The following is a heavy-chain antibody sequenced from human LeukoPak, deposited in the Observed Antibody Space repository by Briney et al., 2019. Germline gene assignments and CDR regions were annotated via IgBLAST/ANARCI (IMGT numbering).Heavy chain of an antibody. V-gene: IGHV3-53*01. CDR1: GFXVSNNH. D-gene: IGHD4-23*01. J-gene: IGHJ4*02. Sequence: PGGSLRLSCAVSGFXVSNNHMSWVRQAAGKGLEWVSVIDGDATTYYADFVKGRFTISRDNSKNTLHVQMNSLSVEDTAVYYCTAFGGNSVWGQGTLVTVSS. CDR3: TAFGGNSV. CDR2: IDGDATT.